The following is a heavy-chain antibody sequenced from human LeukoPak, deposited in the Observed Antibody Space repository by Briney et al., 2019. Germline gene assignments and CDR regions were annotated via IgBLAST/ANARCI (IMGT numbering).Heavy chain of an antibody. CDR3: TTDHIVVVPAADNWFDP. D-gene: IGHD2-2*01. V-gene: IGHV3-15*01. J-gene: IGHJ5*02. CDR1: GFTFSNAW. CDR2: IKSKTDGGTT. Sequence: GGSLRLSCAASGFTFSNAWMSWVRQAPGKGLEWVGRIKSKTDGGTTDYAAPVKGRFTISRDDSKNTLYLQMNSLKTEDTAVYYCTTDHIVVVPAADNWFDPWGQGTLVTVSS.